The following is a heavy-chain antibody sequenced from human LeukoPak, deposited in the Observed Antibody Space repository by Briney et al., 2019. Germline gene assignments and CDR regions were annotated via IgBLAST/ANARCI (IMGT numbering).Heavy chain of an antibody. D-gene: IGHD1-26*01. V-gene: IGHV4-34*01. CDR1: GGSFSGYY. CDR3: ARHYKGELGLDY. CDR2: INHSGST. J-gene: IGHJ4*02. Sequence: PSETLSLTCAVYGGSFSGYYWSRIRQPPGKGLEWIGEINHSGSTNCNPSLKSRVTISVDTSKKQFSLKLSSVTAADTAVYYCARHYKGELGLDYWGQGTLVTVSS.